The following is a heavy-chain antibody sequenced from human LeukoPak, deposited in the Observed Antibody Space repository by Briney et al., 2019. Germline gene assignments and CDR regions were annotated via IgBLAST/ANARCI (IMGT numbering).Heavy chain of an antibody. D-gene: IGHD3-3*01. V-gene: IGHV3-21*04. Sequence: GGSLRLSCAASGFTFSSYSMNWVRQAPGKGLEWVSPISSSSSYIYYADSVKGRLTISRDNAKNSLYLQMNSLRAEDTALYYCARGTARFLEWFGSMGFDYWGQGALVTVSS. CDR1: GFTFSSYS. CDR2: ISSSSSYI. J-gene: IGHJ4*02. CDR3: ARGTARFLEWFGSMGFDY.